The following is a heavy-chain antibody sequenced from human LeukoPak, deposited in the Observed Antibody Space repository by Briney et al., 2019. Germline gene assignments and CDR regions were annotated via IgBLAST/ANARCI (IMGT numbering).Heavy chain of an antibody. CDR1: GYTLTELS. Sequence: ASVKVSCKVSGYTLTELSMHWVRQAPGKGLEWMGGFDPEDGETIYAQKFQGRVTMTEDTSTDTAYMELSSLRSEDTAVCYCATGFFYSSSSGLDWGQGTLVTVSS. V-gene: IGHV1-24*01. CDR3: ATGFFYSSSSGLD. J-gene: IGHJ4*02. D-gene: IGHD6-6*01. CDR2: FDPEDGET.